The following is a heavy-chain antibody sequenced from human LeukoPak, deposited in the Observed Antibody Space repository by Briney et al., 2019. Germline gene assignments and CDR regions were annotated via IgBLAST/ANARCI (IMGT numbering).Heavy chain of an antibody. Sequence: SETLSLTCAVYGGSFSGYYWSWIRQPPGKGLEWIGEINHSGSTNYNPSLKSRVTISVDTSKNQFSLKLSSVTAADTAVYYCARGIVVATIGFDYWGRGTLVTVSS. V-gene: IGHV4-34*01. CDR3: ARGIVVATIGFDY. CDR1: GGSFSGYY. CDR2: INHSGST. J-gene: IGHJ4*02. D-gene: IGHD5-12*01.